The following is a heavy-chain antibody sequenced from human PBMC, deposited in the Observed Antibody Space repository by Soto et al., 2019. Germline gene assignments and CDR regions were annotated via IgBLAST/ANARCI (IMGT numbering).Heavy chain of an antibody. V-gene: IGHV1-3*01. CDR2: INAGNGNT. Sequence: ASVKVSCTASGYTFTSYAMHWVRQAPGQRLEWMGWINAGNGNTKYSQKFQGRVTITRDTSASTAYMELSSLRSEDTAVYYCARLGAAAGTDNWFDPWGQGTLVTVSS. CDR3: ARLGAAAGTDNWFDP. J-gene: IGHJ5*02. D-gene: IGHD6-13*01. CDR1: GYTFTSYA.